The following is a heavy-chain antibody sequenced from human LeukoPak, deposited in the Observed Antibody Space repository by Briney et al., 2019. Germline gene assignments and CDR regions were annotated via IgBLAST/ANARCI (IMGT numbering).Heavy chain of an antibody. Sequence: GGSLRLSCAASGFTFSSYVMSWVRQAPGKGLEWVSGISGSGGDTYYADSVKGRFTISRDNSKDTLYLQMNSLRAEDTAVYYCAKAVYCSSTNCYNFLQTNTQLFDYWGQGTLVTVSS. D-gene: IGHD2-2*02. CDR2: ISGSGGDT. V-gene: IGHV3-23*01. J-gene: IGHJ4*02. CDR3: AKAVYCSSTNCYNFLQTNTQLFDY. CDR1: GFTFSSYV.